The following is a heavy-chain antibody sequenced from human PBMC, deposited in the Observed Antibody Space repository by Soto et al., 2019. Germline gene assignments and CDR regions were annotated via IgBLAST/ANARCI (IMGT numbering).Heavy chain of an antibody. CDR1: GDSISSDDDY. CDR3: ARARRTVTDY. D-gene: IGHD1-1*01. Sequence: SETLSLTCTVSGDSISSDDDYWSWIRQPPGKGLEWIGYIYYSGRTYYNPSLKSRVTISVDTSKKQFSLKLRSVTVADTAVYYCARARRTVTDYWGQGTLVTRLL. V-gene: IGHV4-30-4*01. J-gene: IGHJ4*02. CDR2: IYYSGRT.